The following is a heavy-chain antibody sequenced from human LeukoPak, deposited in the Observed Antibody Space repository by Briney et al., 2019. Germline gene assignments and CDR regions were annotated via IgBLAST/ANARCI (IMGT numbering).Heavy chain of an antibody. CDR2: IYYSGST. Sequence: SETLSLTCTVFGGSISSGGYYWSWIRQHPGEGLEWIGYIYYSGSTYYNPSLKSRVTISVDTSKNQFSLKLSSVTAADTAVYYCARSIYNQLLSFYFDYWGQGTLVTVSS. CDR3: ARSIYNQLLSFYFDY. CDR1: GGSISSGGYY. V-gene: IGHV4-31*03. J-gene: IGHJ4*02. D-gene: IGHD2-2*01.